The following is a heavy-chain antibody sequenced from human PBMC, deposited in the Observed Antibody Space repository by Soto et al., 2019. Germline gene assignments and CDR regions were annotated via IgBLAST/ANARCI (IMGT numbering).Heavy chain of an antibody. CDR3: ARDRGYCSGGSCYSSPLDY. D-gene: IGHD2-15*01. V-gene: IGHV1-18*01. Sequence: GASVKVSCKASGGTFSSYAISWARQAPGQGLEWMGWISAYNGNTNYAQKLQGRVTMTTDTSTSTAYMELRSLRSDDTAVYYCARDRGYCSGGSCYSSPLDYWGQGTLVTVSS. CDR1: GGTFSSYA. CDR2: ISAYNGNT. J-gene: IGHJ4*02.